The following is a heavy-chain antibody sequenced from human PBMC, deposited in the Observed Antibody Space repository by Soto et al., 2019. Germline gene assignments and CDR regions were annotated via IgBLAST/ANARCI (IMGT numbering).Heavy chain of an antibody. J-gene: IGHJ3*02. CDR3: AKKYYDFWSGYI. Sequence: PGGSLRLSFAASGFTFSRDSISWVRQAPGKGLEWVSAISGSGGSTYYADSVKGRFTISRDNSKNTLYLQMNSLRAEDTAVYYCAKKYYDFWSGYIWGQGTMVTVSS. V-gene: IGHV3-23*01. D-gene: IGHD3-3*01. CDR2: ISGSGGST. CDR1: GFTFSRDS.